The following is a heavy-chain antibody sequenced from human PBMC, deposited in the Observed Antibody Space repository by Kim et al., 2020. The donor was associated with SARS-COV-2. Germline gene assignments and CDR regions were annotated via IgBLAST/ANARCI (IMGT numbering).Heavy chain of an antibody. V-gene: IGHV3-23*01. Sequence: GGSLRLSCAASGFTFSSYAMSWVRQAPGKGLEWVSAISGSGGSTYYADSVKGRFTISRDNFKNTLYLQMNSLRAEDTAIYYCAKESGPVLDGMDVWGQGTTVTVSS. D-gene: IGHD1-1*01. CDR2: ISGSGGST. CDR1: GFTFSSYA. J-gene: IGHJ6*02. CDR3: AKESGPVLDGMDV.